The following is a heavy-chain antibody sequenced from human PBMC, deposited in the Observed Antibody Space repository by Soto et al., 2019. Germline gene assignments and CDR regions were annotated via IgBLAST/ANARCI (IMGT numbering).Heavy chain of an antibody. CDR1: SFTFSNAW. J-gene: IGHJ3*02. Sequence: XXSLRLSCAASSFTFSNAWMNWVRQAPGKGLETVSXIKQDXSEKYYADSVXXGFTNSRXXAKNKLYMQKNSLRAEDTAVYYCGNSYGYAFHIWRKTTTVPVSS. CDR3: GNSYGYAFHI. D-gene: IGHD5-18*01. CDR2: IKQDXSEK. V-gene: IGHV3-7*01.